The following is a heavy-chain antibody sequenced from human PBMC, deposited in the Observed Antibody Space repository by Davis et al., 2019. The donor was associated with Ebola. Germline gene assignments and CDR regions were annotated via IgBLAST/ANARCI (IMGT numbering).Heavy chain of an antibody. CDR1: GGSISSHY. CDR3: ARMPTVTADHWYFDL. D-gene: IGHD4-17*01. J-gene: IGHJ2*01. Sequence: MPSETLSLTCTVSGGSISSHYWTWIRQPPGKGLEWIGHIHYSGSTHYNPSLKSRVTTSVDTSKIQFSLSLSSVTAADTAVYYCARMPTVTADHWYFDLWGRGTLVAVSS. V-gene: IGHV4-59*11. CDR2: IHYSGST.